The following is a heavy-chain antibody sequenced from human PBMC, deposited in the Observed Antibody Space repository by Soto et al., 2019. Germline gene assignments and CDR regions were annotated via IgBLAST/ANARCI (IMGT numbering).Heavy chain of an antibody. J-gene: IGHJ6*03. CDR1: GDSISSSNW. Sequence: QVQLRESGPGLVKPSGTLPLTCAVSGDSISSSNWWSWVRQTPGKGLEWIGEIYQSGSTNYNPSLKSRVTISIDKSKNQFSLKLSSVTAADTAVYYCARGSSYFEGSYYYMDVWGKGTTVTVSS. V-gene: IGHV4-4*02. CDR3: ARGSSYFEGSYYYMDV. CDR2: IYQSGST. D-gene: IGHD3-22*01.